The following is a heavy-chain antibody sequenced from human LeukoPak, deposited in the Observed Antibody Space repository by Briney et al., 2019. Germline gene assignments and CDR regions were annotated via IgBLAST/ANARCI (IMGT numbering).Heavy chain of an antibody. V-gene: IGHV1-8*01. J-gene: IGHJ4*02. CDR3: ARGSPMTTVTH. CDR1: GYTFNSYD. D-gene: IGHD4-17*01. Sequence: ASVKVSCKASGYTFNSYDINWVRQATGQGLEWMGWMNPNSGNTGYAQRFQGRVTMTRNTSISTAYMELSSLRSEDTAVYYCARGSPMTTVTHWGQGTLVTVSS. CDR2: MNPNSGNT.